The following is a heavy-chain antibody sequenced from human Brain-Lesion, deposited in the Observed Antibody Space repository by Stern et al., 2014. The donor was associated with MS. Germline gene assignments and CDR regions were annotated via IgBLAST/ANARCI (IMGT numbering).Heavy chain of an antibody. V-gene: IGHV4-39*01. Sequence: QVQLQESGPGLVKPSETLSLTCTVAGGSVSSTSYAWAWIRQPPGKGLEWIGTIYYSGNTYYRPSLTSRLTISLDTPKNQFSLRLGSGTAADTAVYYCAGEEDIRYCSGGSCTGNWFDPWGQGTLVTVSS. CDR3: AGEEDIRYCSGGSCTGNWFDP. D-gene: IGHD2-15*01. J-gene: IGHJ5*02. CDR2: IYYSGNT. CDR1: GGSVSSTSYA.